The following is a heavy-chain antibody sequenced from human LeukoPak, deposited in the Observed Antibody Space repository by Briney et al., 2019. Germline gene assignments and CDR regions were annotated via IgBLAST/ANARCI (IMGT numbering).Heavy chain of an antibody. D-gene: IGHD5-18*01. J-gene: IGHJ4*02. V-gene: IGHV3-30*03. CDR1: GFTFSSYG. CDR2: ISYDGSNK. CDR3: ARALRGYSYVLDY. Sequence: GGSLRLSCAASGFTFSSYGMHWVRQAPGKGLEWVAVISYDGSNKYYADSVKGRFTISRDNSKNTLYLQMNSLRAEDTAVYYCARALRGYSYVLDYWAQGTLVTVSS.